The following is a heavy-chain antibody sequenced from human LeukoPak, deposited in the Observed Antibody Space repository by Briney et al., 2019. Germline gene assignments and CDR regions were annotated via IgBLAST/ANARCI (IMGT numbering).Heavy chain of an antibody. CDR3: AGGYSYGYY. J-gene: IGHJ4*02. CDR1: GSTFSSYW. D-gene: IGHD5-18*01. Sequence: PGGSLRLSCAASGSTFSSYWMSWVRQAPGKGLEWVANIKQDGTEKYYVDSVKGRFTISRDNAKNSLYLQMNSLRAEDTALYYCAGGYSYGYYWGQGTLVTVSS. V-gene: IGHV3-7*01. CDR2: IKQDGTEK.